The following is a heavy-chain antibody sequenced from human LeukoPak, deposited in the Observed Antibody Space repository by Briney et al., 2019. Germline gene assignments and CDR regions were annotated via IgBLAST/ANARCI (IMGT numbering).Heavy chain of an antibody. D-gene: IGHD1-26*01. V-gene: IGHV3-23*01. CDR2: ISTSGGDT. Sequence: GSLRLSCAASGFTFTDSAMTWVLQAPGKGLEWVSAISTSGGDTIYTDSVKDRFTISRDNSKNTLYLQMNSLRAEDTAIYYCAKGGSYAPLDYWGQGTLVTVSS. CDR1: GFTFTDSA. J-gene: IGHJ4*02. CDR3: AKGGSYAPLDY.